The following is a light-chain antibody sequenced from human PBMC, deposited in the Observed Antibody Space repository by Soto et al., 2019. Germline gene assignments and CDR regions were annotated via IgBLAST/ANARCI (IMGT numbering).Light chain of an antibody. CDR1: QSISTY. J-gene: IGKJ4*01. V-gene: IGKV1-39*01. CDR2: GAS. CDR3: QQGSFTLT. Sequence: DIQMTQSPSSLSASVGDRVTITCRASQSISTYLNWYQQKLGKAPKLLISGASSLQGGVPSRFSGSGSGTDFTLTISRLQPEDFATYYCQQGSFTLTFGGGTKLETK.